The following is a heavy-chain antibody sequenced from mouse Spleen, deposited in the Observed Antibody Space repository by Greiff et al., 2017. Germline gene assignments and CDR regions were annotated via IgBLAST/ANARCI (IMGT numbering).Heavy chain of an antibody. CDR1: GFSLTSYG. CDR2: IWRGGST. J-gene: IGHJ4*01. CDR3: AKIYGNFYAMDY. D-gene: IGHD2-1*01. Sequence: VMLVESGPGLVQPSQSLSITCTVSGFSLTSYGVHWVRQSPGKGLEWLGVIWRGGSTDYNAAFMSRLSITKDNSKSQVFFKMNSLQADDTAIYYCAKIYGNFYAMDYWGQGTSVTVSS. V-gene: IGHV2-5*01.